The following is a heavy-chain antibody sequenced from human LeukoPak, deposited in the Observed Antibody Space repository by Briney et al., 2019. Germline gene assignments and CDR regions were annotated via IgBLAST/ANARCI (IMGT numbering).Heavy chain of an antibody. CDR3: ASGKTSGYELD. Sequence: SETLSLTCTVSGGSIRSYYWSWIRQPPGKGLEWIGHIYYSGNTNYNPSLKSRVTISVDTSKNQFSLKLSSVTAADTAVYYCASGKTSGYELDWGQGTLVTVSS. CDR2: IYYSGNT. CDR1: GGSIRSYY. V-gene: IGHV4-59*08. D-gene: IGHD5-12*01. J-gene: IGHJ4*02.